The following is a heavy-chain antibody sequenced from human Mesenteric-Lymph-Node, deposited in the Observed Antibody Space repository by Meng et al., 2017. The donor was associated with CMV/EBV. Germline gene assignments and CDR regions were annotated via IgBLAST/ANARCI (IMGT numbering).Heavy chain of an antibody. CDR2: ISWSSGSI. CDR1: GFMFDDYA. D-gene: IGHD6-19*01. CDR3: ARVGYSSGWRSYYYYGMDV. Sequence: SLKISCIASGFMFDDYAMHWVRQAPGKGLEWVSSISWSSGSIVYADSVKGRFTISRDSAKNSLYLQMLSLRPEDTAVYYCARVGYSSGWRSYYYYGMDVWGQGTTVTVSS. V-gene: IGHV3-9*01. J-gene: IGHJ6*02.